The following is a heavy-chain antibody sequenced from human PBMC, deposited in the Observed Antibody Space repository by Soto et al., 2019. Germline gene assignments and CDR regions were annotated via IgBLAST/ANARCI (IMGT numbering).Heavy chain of an antibody. CDR1: GFTFSSYW. Sequence: GGSLRLSCAASGFTFSSYWMSWVRQAPGKGLEWVANIKQDGSEKYYVDSVKGRFTISRDNAKNSLYLQMNSLRAEDTAVYYCASDLRYPTSYYYYYMDVWGKGTKVTVSS. CDR2: IKQDGSEK. V-gene: IGHV3-7*01. CDR3: ASDLRYPTSYYYYYMDV. J-gene: IGHJ6*03. D-gene: IGHD1-1*01.